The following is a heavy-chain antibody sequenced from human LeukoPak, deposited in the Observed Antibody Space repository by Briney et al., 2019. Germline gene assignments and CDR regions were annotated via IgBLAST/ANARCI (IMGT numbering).Heavy chain of an antibody. D-gene: IGHD5-18*01. CDR1: GYSISTGYY. CDR3: ARVRYNYGDSDY. CDR2: IYHNGNT. Sequence: PSETLSLTCAVSGYSISTGYYWGWIRQPPGKGLEWIGTIYHNGNTYYNPSLKRRVTISVDTSKNQFSLKLSSVTAADTAVYYCARVRYNYGDSDYWGQGTLVTVSS. J-gene: IGHJ4*02. V-gene: IGHV4-38-2*01.